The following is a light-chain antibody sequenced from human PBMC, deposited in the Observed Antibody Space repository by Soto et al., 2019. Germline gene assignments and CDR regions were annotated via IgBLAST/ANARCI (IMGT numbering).Light chain of an antibody. Sequence: EIVMTQSPVTLSVSPGERATLSCRASQRVSSNVAWYQQKPGQAPRLLIYGASTRATRIPARFSGSGSGTEFTLTISSLQSEDFAVYHCQQYNNWPPYTFGQGTKVEIK. CDR2: GAS. J-gene: IGKJ2*01. V-gene: IGKV3-15*01. CDR1: QRVSSN. CDR3: QQYNNWPPYT.